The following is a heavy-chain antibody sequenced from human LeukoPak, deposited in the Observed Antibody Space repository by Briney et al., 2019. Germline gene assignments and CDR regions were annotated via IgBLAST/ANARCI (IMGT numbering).Heavy chain of an antibody. CDR3: ASRHYYDSSGYYFDY. CDR2: IYHSGST. Sequence: SQTLSLTCAVSGGSISSGGYSWSWIRQPPGKGLEWIGYIYHSGSTYYNPSLKSRVTISVDTSKNQFSLKLSSVTAADTAVYYCASRHYYDSSGYYFDYWGQGTLVTVSS. J-gene: IGHJ4*02. CDR1: GGSISSGGYS. D-gene: IGHD3-22*01. V-gene: IGHV4-30-2*01.